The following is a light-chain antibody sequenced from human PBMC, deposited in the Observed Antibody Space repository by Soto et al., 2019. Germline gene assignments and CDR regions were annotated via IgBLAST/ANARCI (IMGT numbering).Light chain of an antibody. J-gene: IGKJ4*01. CDR1: QTVRTNY. Sequence: IVLTQSPGTLSLSPGERATPSCRASQTVRTNYLAWFQHKPGQAPRLLIYGASSRATGIPDRFSGSGSGTDFTLTITRLEPEDFAVYFCQQYSDSPLTFGGGTKVEIK. CDR2: GAS. CDR3: QQYSDSPLT. V-gene: IGKV3-20*01.